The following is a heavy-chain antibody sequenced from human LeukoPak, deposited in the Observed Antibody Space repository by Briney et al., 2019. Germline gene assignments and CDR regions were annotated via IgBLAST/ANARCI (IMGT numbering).Heavy chain of an antibody. J-gene: IGHJ5*02. D-gene: IGHD4-17*01. Sequence: ASVKVSCKASGYTFTGYYMHWVRQAPGQGLEWMGWINPNSGGTNHAQKFQGRVTMTRDTSISTAYMELSRLRSDDTAVYYCARSSHDYANNWFDPWGQGTLVTVSS. CDR1: GYTFTGYY. V-gene: IGHV1-2*02. CDR3: ARSSHDYANNWFDP. CDR2: INPNSGGT.